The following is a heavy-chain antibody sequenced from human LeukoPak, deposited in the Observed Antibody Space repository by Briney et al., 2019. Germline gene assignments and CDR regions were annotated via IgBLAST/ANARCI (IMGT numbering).Heavy chain of an antibody. Sequence: SETLSLTCTVSGYSISSGYYWGWIRQPPGKGLEWIGSIYHSGSTYYNPSLKSRVTISVDTSKNQFSLKLSSVTAADTAVYYCQYNPLDGMDVWGQGTTVTVSS. CDR1: GYSISSGYY. CDR3: QYNPLDGMDV. CDR2: IYHSGST. J-gene: IGHJ6*02. D-gene: IGHD5-24*01. V-gene: IGHV4-38-2*02.